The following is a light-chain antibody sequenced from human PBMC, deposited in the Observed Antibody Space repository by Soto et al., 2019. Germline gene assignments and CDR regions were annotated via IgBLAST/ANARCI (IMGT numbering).Light chain of an antibody. CDR3: QSYDSSLSGVV. CDR1: SSNIGAVYD. J-gene: IGLJ2*01. V-gene: IGLV1-40*01. Sequence: QAVVTQPPSVSGAPGQRVTISCTGSSSNIGAVYDVHWYQQLPGTAPKLLIYGNTNRPSGVPDRFSGSKSGTSASLAITGLQAEDEADYYCQSYDSSLSGVVFGAGTKLTVL. CDR2: GNT.